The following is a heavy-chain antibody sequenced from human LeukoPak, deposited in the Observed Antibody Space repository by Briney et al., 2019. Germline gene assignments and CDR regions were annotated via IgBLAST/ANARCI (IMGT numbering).Heavy chain of an antibody. V-gene: IGHV1-46*01. CDR1: GYTFTSYY. Sequence: GASVKVSCKASGYTFTSYYMHWVRQAPGQGLEWMGIINPSGGSTSYAQKFQGRVTMTRDMSTSTVYMELSSLRSEDTAVYYCARDAVYCSGGSCSENWFDPWGQGTLVTVSS. J-gene: IGHJ5*02. CDR3: ARDAVYCSGGSCSENWFDP. CDR2: INPSGGST. D-gene: IGHD2-15*01.